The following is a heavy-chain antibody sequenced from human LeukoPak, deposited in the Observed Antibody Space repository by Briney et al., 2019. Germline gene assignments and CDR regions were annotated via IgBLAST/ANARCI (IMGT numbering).Heavy chain of an antibody. V-gene: IGHV3-30*02. CDR1: GFTFSSYG. J-gene: IGHJ6*02. CDR2: IRYDGSNK. D-gene: IGHD2-15*01. Sequence: GGSLRLSCAASGFTFSSYGMHWVRQAPGKGLEWVAFIRYDGSNKYYADSVKGRFTISRDNSKNTLYLQMNSLRAEDTAVYYCAKGLIGYCSGGSCYQVDYYYGMDVWGRGTTVTVSS. CDR3: AKGLIGYCSGGSCYQVDYYYGMDV.